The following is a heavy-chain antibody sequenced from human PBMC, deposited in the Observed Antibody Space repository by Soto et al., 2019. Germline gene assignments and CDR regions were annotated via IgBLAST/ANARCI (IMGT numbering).Heavy chain of an antibody. Sequence: QVQLVQSGTEVKKPGASVKVSCKASGYAITAYYIHWVRQAPGQGLAWMGWIAPRSGGAIYAQKFQDRVTMTRDTSISTVYMDLSGLRSDDTALYYCARDDYGIYPYWGQGTLVTVSS. CDR2: IAPRSGGA. J-gene: IGHJ4*02. CDR3: ARDDYGIYPY. D-gene: IGHD1-26*01. CDR1: GYAITAYY. V-gene: IGHV1-2*02.